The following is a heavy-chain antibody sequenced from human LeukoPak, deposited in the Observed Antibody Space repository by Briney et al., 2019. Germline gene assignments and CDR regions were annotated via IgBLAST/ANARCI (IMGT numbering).Heavy chain of an antibody. D-gene: IGHD3-16*01. CDR2: IYYSGST. V-gene: IGHV4-39*01. J-gene: IGHJ4*02. CDR1: GASISSYY. Sequence: PSETLSLTCTASGASISSYYWSWIRQPPGKGLEWIGSIYYSGSTYYNPSLKSRVTISVDTSKNQFSLKLSSVTAADTAVYYCARQAGRGGAVTFDYWGQGTLVTVSS. CDR3: ARQAGRGGAVTFDY.